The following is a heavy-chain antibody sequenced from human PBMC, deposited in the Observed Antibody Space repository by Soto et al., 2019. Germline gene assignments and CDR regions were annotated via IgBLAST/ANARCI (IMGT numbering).Heavy chain of an antibody. D-gene: IGHD4-17*01. CDR1: GYTFTGYY. V-gene: IGHV1-2*04. CDR2: INPNSGGT. CDR3: ARDDVTTAGWFDP. J-gene: IGHJ5*02. Sequence: QVQLVQSGAEVKKPGASVKVSCKAPGYTFTGYYMHWVRQAPGQGLEWMGWINPNSGGTNYEQKFQGWVTMPRDTSISTAYMELSRLRSDDTAVYYCARDDVTTAGWFDPWGQGTLVTVSS.